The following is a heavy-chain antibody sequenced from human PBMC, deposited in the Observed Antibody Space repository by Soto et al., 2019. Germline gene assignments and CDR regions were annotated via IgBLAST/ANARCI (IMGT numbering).Heavy chain of an antibody. D-gene: IGHD2-8*01. CDR3: ARRRLYGDYVDY. Sequence: SETLSLTCTVSGGSISSSSYYWGWIRQPPGKGLEWIGSIYYSGSTYYNPSLKSRVTISVDTSKNQFSLKLSSVTAADTAVYYCARRRLYGDYVDYWGQGTLVTVSS. J-gene: IGHJ4*02. CDR1: GGSISSSSYY. CDR2: IYYSGST. V-gene: IGHV4-39*01.